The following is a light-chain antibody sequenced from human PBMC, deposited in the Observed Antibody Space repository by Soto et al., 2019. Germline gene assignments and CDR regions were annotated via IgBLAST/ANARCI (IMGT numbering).Light chain of an antibody. Sequence: QSVLTQPASVSGSPGQSITISCTGTSSDVGSYNLVSWYQQHPGKAPKLMIYEVSKRPSGVSNRFSGSKSGTTASLTISGLQAEDEADYYCCSYAGSSTVVFGGGTQLTVL. J-gene: IGLJ2*01. V-gene: IGLV2-23*02. CDR1: SSDVGSYNL. CDR3: CSYAGSSTVV. CDR2: EVS.